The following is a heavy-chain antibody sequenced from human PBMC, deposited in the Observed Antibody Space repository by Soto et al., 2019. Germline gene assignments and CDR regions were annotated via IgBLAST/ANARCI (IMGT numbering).Heavy chain of an antibody. V-gene: IGHV3-33*01. CDR3: ARDCKQWLPSNWFDP. Sequence: QVQLVESGGGVVQPGRSLRLSCAASGFTFSSYGMHWVRQAPGKGLEWVAVIWYDGSTKYYADSVKGRFTISRDNSKNTLYLQMNSLRAEDTAVYYCARDCKQWLPSNWFDPWGQGTLVTVSS. D-gene: IGHD6-19*01. CDR1: GFTFSSYG. J-gene: IGHJ5*02. CDR2: IWYDGSTK.